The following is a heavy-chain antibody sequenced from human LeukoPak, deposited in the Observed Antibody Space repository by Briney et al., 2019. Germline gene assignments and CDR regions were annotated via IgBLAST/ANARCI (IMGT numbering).Heavy chain of an antibody. J-gene: IGHJ6*02. CDR3: ARDLNV. Sequence: GGSLRLSCAASGFTFSSYWMHWVRQAPGKGLVWVSGINSDGSSTTYADSVKGRFTISRDSAKNTLYLQMNSLRAEDTAVYYCARDLNVWGQGTAVTVSS. V-gene: IGHV3-74*01. CDR2: INSDGSST. CDR1: GFTFSSYW.